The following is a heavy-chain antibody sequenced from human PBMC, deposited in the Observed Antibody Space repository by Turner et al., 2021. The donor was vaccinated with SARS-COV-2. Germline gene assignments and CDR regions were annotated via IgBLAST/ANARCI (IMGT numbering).Heavy chain of an antibody. CDR2: IIPIFGTA. CDR1: GGTFSSYA. CDR3: ARSHNWNYVDFDY. J-gene: IGHJ4*02. Sequence: QVQLVQSGAEVKKPGSSVQLYCKASGGTFSSYAINWVRQAPGQGLEWRGGIIPIFGTANYAQKFQGRVTITADESTSTAYMELSSLRSEDTAVYYCARSHNWNYVDFDYWGQGTLVTVSS. D-gene: IGHD1-7*01. V-gene: IGHV1-69*01.